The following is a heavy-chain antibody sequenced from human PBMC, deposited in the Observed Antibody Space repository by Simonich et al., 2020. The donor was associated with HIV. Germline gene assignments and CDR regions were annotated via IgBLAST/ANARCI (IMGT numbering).Heavy chain of an antibody. J-gene: IGHJ4*02. Sequence: QVQQQQWGAGLLKPSETLSLTCAVYGGPSSYYCSWVRQPPGTGLEWIWEVNHSGSTKYNPSLKSRITIAVDTSENQFSLKLSSVTAADTAVYYCARGFPFISLGSYWGQGTLVTVSS. CDR3: ARGFPFISLGSY. D-gene: IGHD2-15*01. V-gene: IGHV4-34*01. CDR1: GGPSSYY. CDR2: VNHSGST.